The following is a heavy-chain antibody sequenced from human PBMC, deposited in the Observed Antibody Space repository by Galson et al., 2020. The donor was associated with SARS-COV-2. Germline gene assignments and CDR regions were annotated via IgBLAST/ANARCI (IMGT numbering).Heavy chain of an antibody. CDR2: ISAYNGNT. J-gene: IGHJ4*02. V-gene: IGHV1-18*04. D-gene: IGHD3-3*01. CDR3: AKVDDFWTGYYTGFDY. Sequence: ASVKVPCKASGYSFTSYGISWVRQAPGQGLEWWGWISAYNGNTNYAEKPQGRVTMTTDTSTSTAYMELRSLRSDDTAVYYCAKVDDFWTGYYTGFDYWGQGTLVTVSS. CDR1: GYSFTSYG.